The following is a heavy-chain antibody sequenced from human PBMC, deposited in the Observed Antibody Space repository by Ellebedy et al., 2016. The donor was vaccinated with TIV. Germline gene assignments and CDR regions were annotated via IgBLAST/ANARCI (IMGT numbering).Heavy chain of an antibody. CDR3: ARGSYLSTAFDY. CDR1: GGTFSSYA. CDR2: IIPIFGTA. Sequence: ASVKVSCKASGGTFSSYAISWVRQAPGQGLEWMGGIIPIFGTANYAQKFQGRVTITADESTSTAYMELSSLRSEDTAVYYCARGSYLSTAFDYWGQGTLVTVSS. V-gene: IGHV1-69*13. J-gene: IGHJ4*02. D-gene: IGHD2-2*01.